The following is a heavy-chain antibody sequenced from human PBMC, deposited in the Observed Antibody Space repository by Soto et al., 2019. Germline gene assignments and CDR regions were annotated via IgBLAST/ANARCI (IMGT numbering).Heavy chain of an antibody. CDR2: IYYSGST. D-gene: IGHD3-16*02. V-gene: IGHV4-30-4*01. J-gene: IGHJ4*02. Sequence: KPSETLSLTCTVSGGSISSGDYYWSWIRQPPGKGLEWIGYIYYSGSTYYNPSLKSRVTLSLDTPSNQFSLRLSSVTAADTAVYYCVTFRVIGDLVDYWGKGTLVTV. CDR3: VTFRVIGDLVDY. CDR1: GGSISSGDYY.